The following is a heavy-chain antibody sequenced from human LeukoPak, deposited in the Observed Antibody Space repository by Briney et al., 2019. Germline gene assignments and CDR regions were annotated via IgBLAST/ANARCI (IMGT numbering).Heavy chain of an antibody. CDR3: ATEYCTDKGNFDL. Sequence: PGGSLRVSCAAPGFTFSSYWMSWVPQAPGKGLERVANIKHDEIAPNYRDSVKGRFTISRANAKNLLYHQMNSLRADDSAVYYCATEYCTDKGNFDLWGRGTLVTVSS. J-gene: IGHJ2*01. V-gene: IGHV3-7*02. D-gene: IGHD2/OR15-2a*01. CDR1: GFTFSSYW. CDR2: IKHDEIAP.